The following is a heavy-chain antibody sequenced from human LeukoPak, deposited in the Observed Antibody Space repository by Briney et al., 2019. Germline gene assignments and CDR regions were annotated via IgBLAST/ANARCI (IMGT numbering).Heavy chain of an antibody. Sequence: SETLSLTCAVYGGSFSDYYWSWIRQPPGKGLEWIGEINHSGSTNYNPSLKSRVSISVDTSKNQFSLKLSSVTAADTAVYYCARETIVVVTNSFDPWGQGTLVTGSS. CDR3: ARETIVVVTNSFDP. V-gene: IGHV4-34*01. J-gene: IGHJ5*02. CDR2: INHSGST. D-gene: IGHD2-21*02. CDR1: GGSFSDYY.